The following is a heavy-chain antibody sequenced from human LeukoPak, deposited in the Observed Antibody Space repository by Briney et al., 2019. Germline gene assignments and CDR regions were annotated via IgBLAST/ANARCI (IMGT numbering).Heavy chain of an antibody. Sequence: SETLSLTCTVSGGSISSYYWGWIRQPAGKGLEWIGRIYTSGSTNYNPSLKSRVTMSVDTSKNQFSLKLSSVTAADTAVYYCARDIYGGNSGGFDYWGQGTLVTVSS. CDR1: GGSISSYY. CDR2: IYTSGST. J-gene: IGHJ4*02. CDR3: ARDIYGGNSGGFDY. V-gene: IGHV4-4*07. D-gene: IGHD4-23*01.